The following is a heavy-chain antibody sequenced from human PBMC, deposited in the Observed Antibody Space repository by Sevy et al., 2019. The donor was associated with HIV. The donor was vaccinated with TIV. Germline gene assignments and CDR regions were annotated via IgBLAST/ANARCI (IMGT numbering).Heavy chain of an antibody. Sequence: ASVKVSCKASGDTFGNYAIAWVRQAPGQGLEWVGGIIPVFGSANSAQTFQDRVTITADVSTSTAYMELRRLRSEDTAVYYCARSNPDGYNYSYYYGMDVWGQGTTVTVSS. CDR3: ARSNPDGYNYSYYYGMDV. J-gene: IGHJ6*02. D-gene: IGHD5-12*01. CDR1: GDTFGNYA. V-gene: IGHV1-69*13. CDR2: IIPVFGSA.